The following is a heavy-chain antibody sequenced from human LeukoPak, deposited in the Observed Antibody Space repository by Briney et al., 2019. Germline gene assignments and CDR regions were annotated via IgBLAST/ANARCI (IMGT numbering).Heavy chain of an antibody. Sequence: RASVKVSCKASGCTFTSYDINWVRQATGQGLEWMGWMNPNSGNTGYAQKFQGRVTITADESTSTAYMELSSLRSEDTAVYYCARDSSRPRTYTTPLNGFDPWGQGTLVTVSS. V-gene: IGHV1-8*01. CDR2: MNPNSGNT. CDR1: GCTFTSYD. D-gene: IGHD1-1*01. J-gene: IGHJ5*02. CDR3: ARDSSRPRTYTTPLNGFDP.